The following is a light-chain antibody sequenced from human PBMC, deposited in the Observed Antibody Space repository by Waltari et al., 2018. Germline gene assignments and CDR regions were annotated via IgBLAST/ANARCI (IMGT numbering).Light chain of an antibody. CDR3: SSYISSSTLEL. Sequence: QSALTQPASVSGSPGQSITISCPGTSSDVGAYNYVPWYQQHPGKAPKLMIFDVSNRPSGVSNRFSGSKSGNTASLTISGLQAEDEADYYCSSYISSSTLELFGGGTSLTVL. CDR2: DVS. J-gene: IGLJ2*01. V-gene: IGLV2-14*03. CDR1: SSDVGAYNY.